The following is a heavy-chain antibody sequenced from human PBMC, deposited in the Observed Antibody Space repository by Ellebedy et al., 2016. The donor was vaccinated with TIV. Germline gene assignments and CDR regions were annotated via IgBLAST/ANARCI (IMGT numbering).Heavy chain of an antibody. V-gene: IGHV4-39*07. CDR2: IYYTGTT. CDR3: AKNSYASGQ. Sequence: MPSETLSLTCTVSGGSISRSSYYWGWIRQPPGKGLEWVASIYYTGTTYYNPSLKSRVTISVDTSKNQFSLKLRSVTAADTAMYYCAKNSYASGQWGQGTLVTVSS. CDR1: GGSISRSSYY. J-gene: IGHJ4*02. D-gene: IGHD3-16*01.